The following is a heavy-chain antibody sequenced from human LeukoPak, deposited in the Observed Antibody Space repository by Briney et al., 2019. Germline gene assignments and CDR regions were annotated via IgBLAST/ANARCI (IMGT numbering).Heavy chain of an antibody. CDR2: INPNSGGT. CDR3: ARLRVEYYYDSSGPD. CDR1: GYTFTGYY. Sequence: ASVKVSCKASGYTFTGYYMHWVRQAPGQGLEWMGWINPNSGGTNYAQKFQGRVTMTRDTSISTAYMELSRLRSDDTAVYYCARLRVEYYYDSSGPDWGQGTLVTVSS. D-gene: IGHD3-22*01. V-gene: IGHV1-2*02. J-gene: IGHJ4*02.